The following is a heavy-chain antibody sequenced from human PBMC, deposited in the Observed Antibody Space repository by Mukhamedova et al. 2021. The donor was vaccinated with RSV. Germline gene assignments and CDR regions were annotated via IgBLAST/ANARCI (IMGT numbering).Heavy chain of an antibody. CDR3: ARRIAGSSSVGNFDC. V-gene: IGHV3-7*04. CDR2: IKQDGSEK. D-gene: IGHD6-6*01. Sequence: EWVANIKQDGSEKYYVDSVKGQFTISRDNAKNSLYLQMNSLRAEDTAVYYCARRIAGSSSVGNFDCWGQGTLVTVSS. J-gene: IGHJ4*02.